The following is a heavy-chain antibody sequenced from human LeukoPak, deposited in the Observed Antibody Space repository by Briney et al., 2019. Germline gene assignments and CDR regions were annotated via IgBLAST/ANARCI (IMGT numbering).Heavy chain of an antibody. Sequence: PSETLSLTCAVSGYSISSGYYWGWIRQPPGKGLEWVGNIYHSGSTYYNPSLKSRVTISVDTSKNQFSLKLSSVTAADTAVYYCASDSSGWYLRGPFDYWGQGTLVTVSS. CDR3: ASDSSGWYLRGPFDY. D-gene: IGHD6-19*01. J-gene: IGHJ4*02. CDR2: IYHSGST. CDR1: GYSISSGYY. V-gene: IGHV4-38-2*01.